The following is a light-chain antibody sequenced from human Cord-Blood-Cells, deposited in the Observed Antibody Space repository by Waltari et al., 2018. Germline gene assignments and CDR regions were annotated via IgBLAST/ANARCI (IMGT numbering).Light chain of an antibody. CDR1: QSISSY. Sequence: DIQMTQSPSSLSASVGARGTITCRASQSISSYLNWYQQKPGKAPKLLIYAASSLQSGVPSRFSGSGSGTDFTLTISSLQPEDFATYYCQQSYSTPITFGQGTRLEIK. CDR2: AAS. V-gene: IGKV1-39*01. J-gene: IGKJ5*01. CDR3: QQSYSTPIT.